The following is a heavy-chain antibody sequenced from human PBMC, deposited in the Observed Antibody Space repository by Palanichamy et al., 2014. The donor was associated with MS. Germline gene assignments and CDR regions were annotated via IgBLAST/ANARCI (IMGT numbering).Heavy chain of an antibody. CDR2: IYNSGRT. CDR3: ARLTVTSGVQYFDL. Sequence: QVQLQESGPGLVKPSETLSLTCIVSGGSISSHLWSWIRQPPGKGLELIGDIYNSGRTSYNPSLKSRVTISIDTSKNQFSLNLSSLTAADTAVYYCARLTVTSGVQYFDLWGRGVLVTVSS. CDR1: GGSISSHL. D-gene: IGHD4-17*01. V-gene: IGHV4-59*11. J-gene: IGHJ2*01.